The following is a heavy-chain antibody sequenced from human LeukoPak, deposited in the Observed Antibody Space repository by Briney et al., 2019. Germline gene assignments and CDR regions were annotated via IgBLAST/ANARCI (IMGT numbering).Heavy chain of an antibody. J-gene: IGHJ3*02. CDR2: IYYSGST. D-gene: IGHD3-22*01. CDR3: ARRITMIVVVINDAFDI. Sequence: PSETLSLTCAVYGGSFSGYYWSWIRQPPGKGLEWIGSIYYSGSTYYNPSLKSRVTISVDTSKNQFSLKLSSVTAADTAVYYCARRITMIVVVINDAFDIWGQGTMVTVSS. V-gene: IGHV4-34*01. CDR1: GGSFSGYY.